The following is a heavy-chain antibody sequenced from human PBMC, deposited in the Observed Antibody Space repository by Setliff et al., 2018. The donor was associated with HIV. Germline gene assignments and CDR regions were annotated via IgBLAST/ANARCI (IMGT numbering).Heavy chain of an antibody. D-gene: IGHD1-26*01. CDR2: IYYSGST. V-gene: IGHV4-39*07. CDR3: AREVEGAPFSWDDY. J-gene: IGHJ4*02. Sequence: SETLSLTCAVSGYSISSSSYYWGWIRQPPGKGLEWIGSIYYSGSTYYNPSLKSRVTISVDTSKNQLSLKLSSVTAADTAVYYCAREVEGAPFSWDDYWGQGTLVTVSS. CDR1: GYSISSSSYY.